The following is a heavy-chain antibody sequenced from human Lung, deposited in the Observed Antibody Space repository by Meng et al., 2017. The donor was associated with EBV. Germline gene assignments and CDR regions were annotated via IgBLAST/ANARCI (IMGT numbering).Heavy chain of an antibody. CDR1: GTSFSSSY. CDR3: ARCGTSSAPFDY. CDR2: NNYSTNT. D-gene: IGHD6-6*01. Sequence: VELRPGGETLWNPWHTLSLSWGVSGTSFSSSYGSETSQPAGEGLGWIGQNNYSTNTNHNPSLKRRVTISKDTSKTQFSLSLSSAHAADTALYYCARCGTSSAPFDYWGQGTLVTVSS. J-gene: IGHJ4*02. V-gene: IGHV4-34*01.